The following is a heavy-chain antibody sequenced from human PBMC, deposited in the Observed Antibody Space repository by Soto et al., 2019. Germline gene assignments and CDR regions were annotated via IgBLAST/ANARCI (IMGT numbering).Heavy chain of an antibody. D-gene: IGHD1-26*01. CDR1: GFTFSTYW. CDR2: IKQDGSET. CDR3: ATDSGTSDY. Sequence: LRLSCAASGFTFSTYWMSWVRQAPGKGLEWVANIKQDGSETYYVDSVKGRFTISRDNAKNSLNLQMNSLRAEDTGVYYCATDSGTSDYWGQGTRVTVSS. J-gene: IGHJ4*02. V-gene: IGHV3-7*01.